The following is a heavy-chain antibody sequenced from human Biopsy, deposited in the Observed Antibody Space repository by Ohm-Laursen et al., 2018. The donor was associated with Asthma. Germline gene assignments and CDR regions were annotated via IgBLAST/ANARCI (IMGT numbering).Heavy chain of an antibody. V-gene: IGHV4-30-4*08. D-gene: IGHD4-17*01. Sequence: SQTLSLTCAVYGGSFNSNYWSRIRQSPGKGLEWIGFVFYSGTTHYSQSLERRLYISIDTARNEFSMGLRSLPAADPAVYFCVRVSSCGDVYFGIDVWGPGTTVSVS. CDR3: VRVSSCGDVYFGIDV. J-gene: IGHJ6*02. CDR2: VFYSGTT. CDR1: GGSFNSNY.